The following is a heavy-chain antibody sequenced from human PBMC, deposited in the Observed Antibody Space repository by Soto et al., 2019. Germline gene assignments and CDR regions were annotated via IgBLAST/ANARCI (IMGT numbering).Heavy chain of an antibody. V-gene: IGHV5-51*01. Sequence: ISSNGAGDNFTSYGGRCVRQKHGKGLEWMGIIYPGDSDTRYSPSFQGQVTISADKSISTAYLQWSSLKASDTAMYYCARHSIVGATSHAFDIWVQGTMVTVSS. CDR1: GDNFTSYG. D-gene: IGHD1-26*01. J-gene: IGHJ3*02. CDR3: ARHSIVGATSHAFDI. CDR2: IYPGDSDT.